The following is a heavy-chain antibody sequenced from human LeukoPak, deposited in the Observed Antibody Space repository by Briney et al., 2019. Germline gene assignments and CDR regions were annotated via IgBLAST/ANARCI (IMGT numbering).Heavy chain of an antibody. CDR1: GFSFGRHW. Sequence: GGSLRLSCAASGFSFGRHWMNWVRQAPGKGLEWAANIRQDGSEKNYVDSVKGRFTISRDNAKNSLFLQMDSLRAEDTAVYYCAGGAGWLIDYWGQGTLVTVSS. CDR3: AGGAGWLIDY. D-gene: IGHD3-16*01. J-gene: IGHJ4*02. CDR2: IRQDGSEK. V-gene: IGHV3-7*03.